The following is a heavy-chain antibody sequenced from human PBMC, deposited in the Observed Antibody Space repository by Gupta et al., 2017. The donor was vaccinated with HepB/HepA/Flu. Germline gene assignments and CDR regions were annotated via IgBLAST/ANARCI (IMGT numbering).Heavy chain of an antibody. V-gene: IGHV4-34*01. D-gene: IGHD3-10*01. CDR2: SNHSGST. CDR1: GGSFSGYF. J-gene: IGHJ4*02. CDR3: ARGGGVRGFDY. Sequence: QVHLQLSGAGLLKPSESLSLTCTVYGGSFSGYFWSLFRQPPGKGLEWSRESNHSGSTNYNPALKSLVTISVDTSKNQFSLKLSPVTAADTAVYYCARGGGVRGFDYWGQGTLVTVSS.